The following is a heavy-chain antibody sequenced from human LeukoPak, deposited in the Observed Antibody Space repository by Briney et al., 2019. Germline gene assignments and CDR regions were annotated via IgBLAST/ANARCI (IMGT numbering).Heavy chain of an antibody. CDR3: VXDALSMTHYXGSGEGX. CDR1: GGSVSSSRYY. J-gene: IGHJ1*01. V-gene: IGHV4-39*01. CDR2: IYYSGST. D-gene: IGHD6-25*01. Sequence: SETLSLTCTVSGGSVSSSRYYWGWVRQPPGKGLEWIGTIYYSGSTYYNPSLNSRVTISVDTSKNQFSLKLNSVAAAHTAVYYCVXDALSMTHYXGSGEGXWGQGTLVXXSS.